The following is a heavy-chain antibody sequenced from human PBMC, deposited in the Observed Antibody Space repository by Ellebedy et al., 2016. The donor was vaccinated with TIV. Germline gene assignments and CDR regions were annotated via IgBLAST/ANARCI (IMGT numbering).Heavy chain of an antibody. CDR3: ARGIGWGTSDNWFDP. D-gene: IGHD2-2*01. J-gene: IGHJ5*02. CDR2: INPSGGST. CDR1: GYTFTNYY. Sequence: AASVKVSCKASGYTFTNYYLHWVRQAPGQGLEWMGIINPSGGSTSYAQKFQGRVTMTRDTSTSTVYMELSSLRSEDTAVYYCARGIGWGTSDNWFDPWGQGTLVTVSS. V-gene: IGHV1-46*01.